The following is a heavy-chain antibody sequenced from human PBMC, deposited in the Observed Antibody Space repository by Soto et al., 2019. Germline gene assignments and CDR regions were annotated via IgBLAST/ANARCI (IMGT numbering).Heavy chain of an antibody. Sequence: SETLSLTCTVSGGSISSYYWSWIRQPPGKGLEWIGYIYYSGSTNYNPSLKSRVTISVDTSKNQFSLKLSSVTAADTAVYYCARVGDILTGYYYYFDYWGQGTLVTAPQ. J-gene: IGHJ4*02. CDR2: IYYSGST. V-gene: IGHV4-59*01. D-gene: IGHD3-9*01. CDR3: ARVGDILTGYYYYFDY. CDR1: GGSISSYY.